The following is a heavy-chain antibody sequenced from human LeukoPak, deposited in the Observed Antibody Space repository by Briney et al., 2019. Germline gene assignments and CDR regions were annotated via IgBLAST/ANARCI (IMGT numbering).Heavy chain of an antibody. V-gene: IGHV5-51*01. Sequence: GESLKTSCKGSGYSFTSYWIGWVRQMPGKGLEWMGIIYPGDSDPRYSPSFQGQVTIAADKLISTAYLQWSSQKASDTAMYYCARPHGSGSYVNWFDPWGQGTLVTVSS. CDR2: IYPGDSDP. CDR3: ARPHGSGSYVNWFDP. CDR1: GYSFTSYW. D-gene: IGHD3-10*01. J-gene: IGHJ5*02.